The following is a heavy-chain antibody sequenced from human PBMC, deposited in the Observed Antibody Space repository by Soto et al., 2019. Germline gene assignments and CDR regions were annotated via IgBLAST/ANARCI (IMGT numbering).Heavy chain of an antibody. CDR2: FLPLFGTA. CDR1: GVTFNNYA. CDR3: ARDHWDYGSSAYQLQF. D-gene: IGHD3-22*01. J-gene: IGHJ4*02. Sequence: GASVKVSCKASGVTFNNYALSWVRQAPGQGLEWMGGFLPLFGTANHAQKFQGRLSITADESTSTAYMHLSSLRSEDTAIYYCARDHWDYGSSAYQLQFWGQGTLVTVSS. V-gene: IGHV1-69*13.